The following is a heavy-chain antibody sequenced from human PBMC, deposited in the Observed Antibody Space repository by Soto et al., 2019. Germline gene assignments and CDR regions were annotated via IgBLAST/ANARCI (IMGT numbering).Heavy chain of an antibody. CDR2: ISNSGSTI. V-gene: IGHV3-11*01. J-gene: IGHJ3*02. CDR1: GLTFSDYY. CDR3: AKYCGGDCYNVFDI. Sequence: GGSLRLSCAASGLTFSDYYMSWIRQAPGKGLEWVSYISNSGSTIFYADSVKGRFTISRDNPKNTLYLQMNSLRAEDTAVYYCAKYCGGDCYNVFDIWGQGTMVTVSS. D-gene: IGHD2-21*02.